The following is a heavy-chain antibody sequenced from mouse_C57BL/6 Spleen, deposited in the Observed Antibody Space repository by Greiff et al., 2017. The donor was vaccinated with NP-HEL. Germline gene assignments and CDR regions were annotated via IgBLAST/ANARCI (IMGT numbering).Heavy chain of an antibody. CDR2: IYPGDGDT. CDR1: GYAFSSSW. Sequence: QVQLQQSGPELVKPGASVKISCKASGYAFSSSWMNWVKQRPGKGLEWIGRIYPGDGDTNYNGKFKGKATLTADKSSSTAYMQLSSLTSEDSAVYFCARGPPSWDYFDYWGQGTTLTVSS. V-gene: IGHV1-82*01. CDR3: ARGPPSWDYFDY. J-gene: IGHJ2*01.